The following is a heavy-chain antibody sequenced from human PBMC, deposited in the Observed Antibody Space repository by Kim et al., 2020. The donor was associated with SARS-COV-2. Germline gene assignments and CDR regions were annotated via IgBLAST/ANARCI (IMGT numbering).Heavy chain of an antibody. D-gene: IGHD6-6*01. J-gene: IGHJ4*01. CDR1: GFTFSGYG. CDR2: TWYDGSKN. Sequence: GGSLRLSCAASGFTFSGYGMHWVRQVPGKGLEWVAFTWYDGSKNYYADFVKGRFTISRDNSKNTLFLDIDSLRVEDTAIYFCVRNALFGAARGNYFDYWG. V-gene: IGHV3-33*08. CDR3: VRNALFGAARGNYFDY.